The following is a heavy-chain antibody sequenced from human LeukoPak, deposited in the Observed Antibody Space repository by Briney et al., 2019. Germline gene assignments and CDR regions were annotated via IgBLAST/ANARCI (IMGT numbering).Heavy chain of an antibody. V-gene: IGHV1-2*02. D-gene: IGHD3-22*01. J-gene: IGHJ3*02. CDR1: GYTFTGYY. CDR2: INPNSGGT. Sequence: RASVKVSCKASGYTFTGYYMHWVRQAPGQGLEWMGWINPNSGGTNYAQKFQGRVTMTRDTSISTAYMELSRLRSDDTAVYYCARVIRAKYYYDSSGYYRGAFDIWGQGTMVTVSS. CDR3: ARVIRAKYYYDSSGYYRGAFDI.